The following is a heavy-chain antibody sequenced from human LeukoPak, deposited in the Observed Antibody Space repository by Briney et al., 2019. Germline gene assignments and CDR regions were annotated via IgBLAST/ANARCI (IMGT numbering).Heavy chain of an antibody. J-gene: IGHJ4*02. CDR1: GYTFTSYY. V-gene: IGHV1-46*01. Sequence: GASVKVSCKASGYTFTSYYMHWVRQAPGQGLEWMGIINPSGGSTSYAQKFQGRVTMTRDTSKNQFSLKLSSVTAADTAVYYCARRQKRRLLWFGEFEDDYWGQGTLVTVSS. CDR2: INPSGGST. D-gene: IGHD3-10*01. CDR3: ARRQKRRLLWFGEFEDDY.